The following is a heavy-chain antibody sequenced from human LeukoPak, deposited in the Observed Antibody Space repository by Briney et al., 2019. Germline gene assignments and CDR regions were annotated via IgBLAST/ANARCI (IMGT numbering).Heavy chain of an antibody. D-gene: IGHD1-14*01. CDR3: ATARDPRSRRTGMDV. Sequence: GGSLRLSCAASGFTFSSYEMNWVRQAPGKGLEWVSYISSSGSTIYYADSVKGRFTISRDNAKNSLHLQMNSLRAEDTAVYYCATARDPRSRRTGMDVWGKGTTVTVS. V-gene: IGHV3-48*03. J-gene: IGHJ6*03. CDR2: ISSSGSTI. CDR1: GFTFSSYE.